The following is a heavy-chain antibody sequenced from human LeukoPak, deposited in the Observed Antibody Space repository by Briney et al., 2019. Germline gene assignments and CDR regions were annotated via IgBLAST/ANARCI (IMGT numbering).Heavy chain of an antibody. CDR1: GGSISSYY. V-gene: IGHV4-59*08. CDR3: ARGRLIIRQAFDI. Sequence: SETLSLTCTVSGGSISSYYWSWIRQPPGKGLEWIGYIYYSGSTNYNPSLKSRVTISVGTSKNQFSLKLSSVTAADTAVYYCARGRLIIRQAFDIWGQGTMVTVSS. J-gene: IGHJ3*02. CDR2: IYYSGST. D-gene: IGHD3-10*01.